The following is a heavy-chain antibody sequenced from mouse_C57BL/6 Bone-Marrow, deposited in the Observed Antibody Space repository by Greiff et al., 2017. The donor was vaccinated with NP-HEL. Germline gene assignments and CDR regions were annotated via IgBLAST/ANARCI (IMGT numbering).Heavy chain of an antibody. D-gene: IGHD2-5*01. CDR1: GFTFSDYG. V-gene: IGHV5-15*01. Sequence: EVHLVESGGGLVQPGGSLKLSCAASGFTFSDYGMAWVRQAPRKGPEWVAFISNLAYSIYYADTVTGRFTISRENAKNTLYLEMSSLRSEDTAMYYCARQGGSNSWVMDYWGQGTSVTVSS. J-gene: IGHJ4*01. CDR3: ARQGGSNSWVMDY. CDR2: ISNLAYSI.